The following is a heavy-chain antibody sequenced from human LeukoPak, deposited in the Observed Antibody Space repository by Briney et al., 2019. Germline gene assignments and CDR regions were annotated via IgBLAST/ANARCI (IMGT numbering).Heavy chain of an antibody. CDR3: ARARGASPLMRNDGFDI. D-gene: IGHD3-10*01. J-gene: IGHJ3*02. CDR2: ISYHGSDE. Sequence: GGSLRLSCAASGFTFSSYAMHWVRQAPGKGLEWVAVISYHGSDEYYADSVKGRFTISRDNSKSTLYLQMNSLRAEDTAVYYCARARGASPLMRNDGFDIWGQGTMVTVSS. CDR1: GFTFSSYA. V-gene: IGHV3-30*04.